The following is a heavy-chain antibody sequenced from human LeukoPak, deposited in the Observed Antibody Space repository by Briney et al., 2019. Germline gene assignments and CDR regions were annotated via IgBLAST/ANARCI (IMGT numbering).Heavy chain of an antibody. D-gene: IGHD6-19*01. CDR3: ASHIAVAAPFDY. CDR1: GGPFSGDY. V-gene: IGHV4-59*08. CDR2: IYYSGST. Sequence: SETLSLTRAVYGGPFSGDYWSWIRQPPGKGLEWIGYIYYSGSTNYNPSLKSRVTISVDTSKNQFSLKLSSVTAADTAVYYCASHIAVAAPFDYWGQGTLVTVSS. J-gene: IGHJ4*02.